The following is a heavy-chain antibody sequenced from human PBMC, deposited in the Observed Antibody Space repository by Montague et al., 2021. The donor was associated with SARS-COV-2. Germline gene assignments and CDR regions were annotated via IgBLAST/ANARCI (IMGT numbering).Heavy chain of an antibody. CDR2: ISGSGGAT. CDR3: ARSAYYDILNWFDP. D-gene: IGHD3-9*01. Sequence: SLRLSCAASGLSFSSYAMSWVRRAPGKGLEWVSAISGSGGATYYADSVKGRFIISRDGSKKTLFLQMNRLTPEDTAVYYCARSAYYDILNWFDPWGQGTLVTVSS. J-gene: IGHJ5*02. V-gene: IGHV3-23*01. CDR1: GLSFSSYA.